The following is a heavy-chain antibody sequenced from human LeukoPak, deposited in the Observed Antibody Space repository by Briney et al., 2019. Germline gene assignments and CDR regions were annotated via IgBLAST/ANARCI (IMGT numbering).Heavy chain of an antibody. D-gene: IGHD3-10*01. CDR2: INHSGST. CDR1: GGSISSGGYY. J-gene: IGHJ4*02. CDR3: ARSYQFGEL. Sequence: SETLSLTCAVSGGSISSGGYYWSWIRQHPGKGLEWIGEINHSGSTNYNPSLKSRVTTSVDTSKNQFSLKLSSVTAADTAVYYCARSYQFGELWGQGTLVTVSS. V-gene: IGHV4-34*01.